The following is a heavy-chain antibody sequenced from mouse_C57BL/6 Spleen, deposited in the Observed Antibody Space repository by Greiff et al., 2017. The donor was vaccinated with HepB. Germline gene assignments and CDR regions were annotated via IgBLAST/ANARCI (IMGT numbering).Heavy chain of an antibody. D-gene: IGHD1-1*01. CDR1: GYTFTSYW. CDR2: IDPSDSYT. J-gene: IGHJ1*03. V-gene: IGHV1-69*01. CDR3: ARRGYYGSPWYFDV. Sequence: QVQLQQPGAELVMPGASVKLSCKASGYTFTSYWMHWVKQRPGQGLEWIGEIDPSDSYTNYNQKFKGKSTLTVDKSSSTAYMQLSSLTSEVSAVYYCARRGYYGSPWYFDVWGKGTTVTVSS.